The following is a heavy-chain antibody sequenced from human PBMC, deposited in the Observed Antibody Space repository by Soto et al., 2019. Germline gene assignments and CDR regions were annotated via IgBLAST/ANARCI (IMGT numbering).Heavy chain of an antibody. D-gene: IGHD3-3*01. J-gene: IGHJ6*02. CDR2: ISYDGSNK. V-gene: IGHV3-30*18. Sequence: GGSLRLSCAAAGFPFSSYGRHWVRQAPGKGLEWVAVISYDGSNKYYADSVKGRFTISRDNSKNTLYLQMNSLRAEDTAVYYCAKFFLGSGYYGLVDYYYGMDVWGQGTTVTVSS. CDR1: GFPFSSYG. CDR3: AKFFLGSGYYGLVDYYYGMDV.